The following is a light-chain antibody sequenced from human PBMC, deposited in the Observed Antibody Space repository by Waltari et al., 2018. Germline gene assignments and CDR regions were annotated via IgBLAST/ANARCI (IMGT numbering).Light chain of an antibody. CDR3: QQYNMRPQT. CDR1: QSLGSD. CDR2: GAS. J-gene: IGKJ1*01. Sequence: EIVMTQSPATLSVSPGERATLSCRASQSLGSDLAWYQQKPGQPPTLLVYGASTRATGTPARFSGSGSGTEFTLIISGLQSGDSAVYYCQQYNMRPQTFDQGTRVEI. V-gene: IGKV3-15*01.